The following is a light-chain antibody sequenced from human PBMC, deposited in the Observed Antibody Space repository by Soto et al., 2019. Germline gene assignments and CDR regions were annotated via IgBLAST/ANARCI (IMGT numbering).Light chain of an antibody. CDR1: ISDVGGYNF. Sequence: QSALTQPASVSGSPGQSITISCTGTISDVGGYNFVSWYQQYPGKAPKLMICDVSNRPSGVSNRFSGSKSGNTASPTISGLQAEDEADYYCSSFTGSNYVFGTGTKVTV. V-gene: IGLV2-14*03. J-gene: IGLJ1*01. CDR3: SSFTGSNYV. CDR2: DVS.